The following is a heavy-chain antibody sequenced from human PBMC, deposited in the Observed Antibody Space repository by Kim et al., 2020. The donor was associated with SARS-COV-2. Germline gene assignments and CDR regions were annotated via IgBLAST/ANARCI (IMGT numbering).Heavy chain of an antibody. V-gene: IGHV3-15*01. CDR3: TTRGVFGGGPYYYYYGMDV. Sequence: GGSLRLSCAASGFTFSNAWMSWVRQAPGKGLEWVGRIKSKTDGGTTDYAAPVKGRFTISRDDSKNTLYLQMNSLKTEDTAVYYCTTRGVFGGGPYYYYYGMDVWGQGTTVTVSS. CDR2: IKSKTDGGTT. D-gene: IGHD3-10*01. J-gene: IGHJ6*02. CDR1: GFTFSNAW.